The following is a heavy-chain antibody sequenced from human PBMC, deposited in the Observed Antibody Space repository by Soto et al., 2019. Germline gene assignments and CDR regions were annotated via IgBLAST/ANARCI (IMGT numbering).Heavy chain of an antibody. CDR1: GYTFSNYG. D-gene: IGHD6-13*01. J-gene: IGHJ4*02. Sequence: QVQLVQSGAEVKNPGASVKVSCTASGYTFSNYGISWVRQAPGQGLEWMGWINPCDGYTNYARKFQGRVTMTTDTSTSTAYMEVKSLTSNDTAVYYCTTTTAGDYWGQGTLVTVSS. V-gene: IGHV1-18*04. CDR2: INPCDGYT. CDR3: TTTTAGDY.